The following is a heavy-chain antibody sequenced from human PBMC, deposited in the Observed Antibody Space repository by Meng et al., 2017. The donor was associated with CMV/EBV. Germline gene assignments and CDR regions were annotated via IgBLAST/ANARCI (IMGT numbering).Heavy chain of an antibody. CDR1: GGSFSGYY. CDR2: INHSGST. Sequence: LTSAVYGGSFSGYYWSWIRQPPGKGLEWIGEINHSGSTNYNPSLKSRVTISVDTSKNQFSLKLSSVTAADTAVYYCARGRRLRPFDYWGQGTLVTVSS. CDR3: ARGRRLRPFDY. J-gene: IGHJ4*02. V-gene: IGHV4-34*01. D-gene: IGHD5-12*01.